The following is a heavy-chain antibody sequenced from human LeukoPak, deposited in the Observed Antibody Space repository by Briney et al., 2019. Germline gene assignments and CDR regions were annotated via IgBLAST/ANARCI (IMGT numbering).Heavy chain of an antibody. D-gene: IGHD3-22*01. CDR2: MNPNSGNT. CDR1: GYTFTSYD. Sequence: ASVKVSCKASGYTFTSYDINWVRQATGQGLEWMGWMNPNSGNTDYAQKFQGRVTMTRNTSISTAYMELSSLRSEDTAVYYCARGGSVVVAAPLLYYYDSSTTYYYYYMDVWGKGTTVTVSS. J-gene: IGHJ6*03. V-gene: IGHV1-8*01. CDR3: ARGGSVVVAAPLLYYYDSSTTYYYYYMDV.